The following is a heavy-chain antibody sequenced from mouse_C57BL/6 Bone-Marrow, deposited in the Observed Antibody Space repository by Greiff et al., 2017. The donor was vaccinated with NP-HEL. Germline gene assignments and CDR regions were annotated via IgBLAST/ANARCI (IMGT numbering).Heavy chain of an antibody. CDR3: TRRETTVVPYWYFDV. J-gene: IGHJ1*03. Sequence: VKLVESGAELVRPGASVTLSCKASGYTFTDYEMHWVKQTPVHGLEWIGAIDPETGGTAYNQKFKGKAILTADKSSSTAYMELRSLTSEDSAVYYCTRRETTVVPYWYFDVWGTGTTVTVSS. V-gene: IGHV1-15*01. D-gene: IGHD1-1*01. CDR1: GYTFTDYE. CDR2: IDPETGGT.